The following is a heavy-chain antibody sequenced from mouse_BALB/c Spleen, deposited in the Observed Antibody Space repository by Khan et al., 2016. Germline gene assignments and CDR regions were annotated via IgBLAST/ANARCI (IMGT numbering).Heavy chain of an antibody. J-gene: IGHJ3*01. Sequence: EVELVESGGGLVQPGGSLRLSCATSGFTFTDYYMSWVRQPPGKALEWLGFIRNKANGYTTEYSASVKGRFTIFRDNSQSILYLQMNTLRAEDSATHSCATLDYDYSWFAYWGQGTLVTVSA. D-gene: IGHD2-4*01. V-gene: IGHV7-3*02. CDR1: GFTFTDYY. CDR3: ATLDYDYSWFAY. CDR2: IRNKANGYTT.